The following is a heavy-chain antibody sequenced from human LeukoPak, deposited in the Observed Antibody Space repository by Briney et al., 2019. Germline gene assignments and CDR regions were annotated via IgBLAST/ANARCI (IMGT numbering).Heavy chain of an antibody. CDR3: AADPVYYYGSGTIL. Sequence: PGGSLRLSCAASGFTFSSYWMSWVRQAPGKGLEWVANIKQDGSEKYYVDSVKGRFTISRDNAKNSLYLQMNSLRAEDTAVYYCAADPVYYYGSGTILWGQGTLVTVSS. CDR1: GFTFSSYW. J-gene: IGHJ4*02. D-gene: IGHD3-10*01. CDR2: IKQDGSEK. V-gene: IGHV3-7*03.